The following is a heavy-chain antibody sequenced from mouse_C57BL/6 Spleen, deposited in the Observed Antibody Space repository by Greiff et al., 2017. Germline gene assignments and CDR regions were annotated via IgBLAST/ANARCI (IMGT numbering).Heavy chain of an antibody. J-gene: IGHJ4*01. CDR2: ISSGGDYI. CDR3: TAPYDYDEDYAMDY. CDR1: GFTFSSYA. D-gene: IGHD2-4*01. Sequence: EVQRVESGEGLVKPGGSLKLSCAASGFTFSSYAMSWVRQTPEERLEWVAYISSGGDYIYYADTVKGRFTISRDNARNTLYLQMSSLKSEDTAMYYCTAPYDYDEDYAMDYWGQGTSVTVSS. V-gene: IGHV5-9-1*02.